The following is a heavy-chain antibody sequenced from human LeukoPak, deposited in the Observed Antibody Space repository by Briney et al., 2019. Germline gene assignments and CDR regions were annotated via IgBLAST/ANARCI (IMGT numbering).Heavy chain of an antibody. CDR1: GFTFSSYT. CDR3: ARDPWGYTVTGGP. V-gene: IGHV3-21*01. J-gene: IGHJ5*02. Sequence: GGSLRLSCIASGFTFSSYTMNWVRQAPGKGLEWVSSITISSNYIYYTDSVKGRFTISRDNAKNSLYLHMSSLRADGTAVYYCARDPWGYTVTGGPWGQGTLVTVSS. D-gene: IGHD4-11*01. CDR2: ITISSNYI.